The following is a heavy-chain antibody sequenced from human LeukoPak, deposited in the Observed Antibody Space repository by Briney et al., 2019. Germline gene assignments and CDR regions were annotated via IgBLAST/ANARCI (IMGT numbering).Heavy chain of an antibody. CDR3: VIWGDYDVLTGYYIPEY. CDR1: GFTFSNYA. Sequence: GGSLRLSCVASGFTFSNYAMSWVRQAPGKGLEWGSHITGSGTNRYYADSLKGRFTTSRDNSKNTVSLQMNSLRHEDTAIYYCVIWGDYDVLTGYYIPEYWGQGTLVTAAS. J-gene: IGHJ4*02. V-gene: IGHV3-23*01. D-gene: IGHD3-9*01. CDR2: ITGSGTNR.